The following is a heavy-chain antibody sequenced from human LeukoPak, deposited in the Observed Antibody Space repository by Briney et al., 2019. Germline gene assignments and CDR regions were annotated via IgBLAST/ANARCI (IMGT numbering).Heavy chain of an antibody. CDR1: GYTFTGYY. V-gene: IGHV1-2*02. Sequence: ASVKVSCKASGYTFTGYYMHWVRQAPGQGLERMGWINPNSGGTNYAQKFQGRVTMTRDTSISTAYMELSRLRSDDTAVYYCARDLTPSGTWIQLSDAFDIWGQGTMVTVSS. J-gene: IGHJ3*02. CDR3: ARDLTPSGTWIQLSDAFDI. D-gene: IGHD5-18*01. CDR2: INPNSGGT.